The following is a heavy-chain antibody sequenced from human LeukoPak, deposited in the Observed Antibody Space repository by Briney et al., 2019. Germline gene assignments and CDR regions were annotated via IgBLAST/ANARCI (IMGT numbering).Heavy chain of an antibody. CDR1: GGSFSGYY. J-gene: IGHJ3*02. D-gene: IGHD3-3*01. V-gene: IGHV4-34*01. CDR2: INHSGST. CDR3: ARGSTYYDFWSGYYFHI. Sequence: SETLSLTCAVYGGSFSGYYWSWIRQPPGKGLEWIWEINHSGSTNYNPSLKSRVTISVDTSKNQFSLKLSSVTAADTAVYYCARGSTYYDFWSGYYFHIWGQGTMVTVSS.